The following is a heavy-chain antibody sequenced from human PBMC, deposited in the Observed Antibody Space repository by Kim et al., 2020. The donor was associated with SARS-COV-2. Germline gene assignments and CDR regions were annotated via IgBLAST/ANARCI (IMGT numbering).Heavy chain of an antibody. V-gene: IGHV3-43*02. J-gene: IGHJ6*03. CDR1: GFTFDDYA. CDR2: ISGDGGST. CDR3: AKDYLGGPRTHYYYYYMDV. D-gene: IGHD2-15*01. Sequence: GGSLRLSCAASGFTFDDYAMHWVRQAPGKGLEWVSLISGDGGSTYYADSMKGRFTISRDNSKNSLYLQMNSLRTEDTALYYCAKDYLGGPRTHYYYYYMDVWGKGTTVTVSS.